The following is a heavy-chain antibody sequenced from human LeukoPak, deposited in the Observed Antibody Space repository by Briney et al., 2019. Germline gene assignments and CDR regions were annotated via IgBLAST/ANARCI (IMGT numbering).Heavy chain of an antibody. V-gene: IGHV4-59*08. CDR1: GGSISSYY. CDR3: ARLSIDLSWFDP. Sequence: SETLSLTCTVPGGSISSYYWSWIRQPPGKGLEWIGYIYYSGSTNYNPSLKSRVTISVDTSKNQFSLKLSSVTAADTAVYYCARLSIDLSWFDPWGQGTLVTVSS. CDR2: IYYSGST. D-gene: IGHD2-21*01. J-gene: IGHJ5*02.